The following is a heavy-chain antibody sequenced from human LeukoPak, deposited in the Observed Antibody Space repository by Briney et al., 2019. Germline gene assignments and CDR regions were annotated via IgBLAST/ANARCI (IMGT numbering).Heavy chain of an antibody. Sequence: PGGTLRLSCEASGFAFSSFGMTWVRQAPGKGLEWVSAISRSGDNAYYADSVKGRFTISRDNSKNTLYLQMNSLRVEDTAVYYCAKVCNGDYDYFDYWGQGALVTVSS. V-gene: IGHV3-23*01. D-gene: IGHD4-17*01. CDR1: GFAFSSFG. CDR3: AKVCNGDYDYFDY. J-gene: IGHJ4*02. CDR2: ISRSGDNA.